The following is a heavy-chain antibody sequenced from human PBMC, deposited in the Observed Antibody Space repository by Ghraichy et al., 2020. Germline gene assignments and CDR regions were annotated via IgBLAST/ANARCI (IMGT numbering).Heavy chain of an antibody. Sequence: SVKVSCKASGGTFSRYAISWVRQAPGQGLEWMGGIIPIFDTTNYAQKFQGRVTITADESTSTAYMELSSLRSEDTAVYYCARDRTVEIVVVVAANYAMDVWGQGTTVTVSS. V-gene: IGHV1-69*13. D-gene: IGHD2-15*01. CDR2: IIPIFDTT. CDR3: ARDRTVEIVVVVAANYAMDV. J-gene: IGHJ6*02. CDR1: GGTFSRYA.